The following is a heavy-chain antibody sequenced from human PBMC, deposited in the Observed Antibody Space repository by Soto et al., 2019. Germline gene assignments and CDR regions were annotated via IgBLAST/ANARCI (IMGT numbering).Heavy chain of an antibody. CDR2: ISAYNGNT. Sequence: ASVKVSCKASGYTFTSYGISWVRQAPGQGLEWMGWISAYNGNTNYALKLQGRVTMTTDTSTSTAYMELRSLRSDDTAVYYCARHSSRDFWSGYFQYYFDYWGQGTLVTVS. V-gene: IGHV1-18*01. CDR3: ARHSSRDFWSGYFQYYFDY. D-gene: IGHD3-3*01. J-gene: IGHJ4*02. CDR1: GYTFTSYG.